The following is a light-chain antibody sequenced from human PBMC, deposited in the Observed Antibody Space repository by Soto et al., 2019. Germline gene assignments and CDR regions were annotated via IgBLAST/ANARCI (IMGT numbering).Light chain of an antibody. CDR1: QSISTW. Sequence: DIQMTQSPSTLSASVGDRVTITCRASQSISTWLAWYQQKPGKAPNLLIYTASNLESGVPSRFSGSGSGTEFTLTISSLQPDDFATYYCQQHNSYPRTFGQGTKVEIK. CDR3: QQHNSYPRT. V-gene: IGKV1-5*03. CDR2: TAS. J-gene: IGKJ1*01.